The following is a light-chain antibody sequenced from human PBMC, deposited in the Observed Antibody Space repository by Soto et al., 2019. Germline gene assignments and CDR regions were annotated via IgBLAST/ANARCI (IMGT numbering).Light chain of an antibody. V-gene: IGLV2-8*01. CDR3: SSNAGSNNLF. CDR1: SSDIGAYNY. J-gene: IGLJ2*01. CDR2: EVN. Sequence: QSALTQPPSASGSPGQSVTISCTGTSSDIGAYNYVSWYQQHPGKAPKLMIYEVNKRPSGVPDRFSGSKSGNTASLTVSDLQAEDEADYYCSSNAGSNNLFFGGGTKLTVL.